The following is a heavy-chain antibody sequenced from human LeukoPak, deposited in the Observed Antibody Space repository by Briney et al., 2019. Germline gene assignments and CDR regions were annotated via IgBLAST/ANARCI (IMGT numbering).Heavy chain of an antibody. Sequence: GGSLRLSCAASGFTFGDYCMHWVRHAPGKGLVWVSRIISDGSSASYADSVKGRFTMSRDNAKNTLYLQMNSLRVEDTAVYYCVRDSNYHPDCWGQGTLVTVSS. V-gene: IGHV3-74*01. D-gene: IGHD4-11*01. CDR3: VRDSNYHPDC. CDR2: IISDGSSA. J-gene: IGHJ4*02. CDR1: GFTFGDYC.